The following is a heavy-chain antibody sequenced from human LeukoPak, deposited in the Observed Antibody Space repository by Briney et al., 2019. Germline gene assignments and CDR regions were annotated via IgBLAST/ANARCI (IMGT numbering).Heavy chain of an antibody. Sequence: SETLSLTCTVSGASISQHYWSWIRQPPGKGLEYIGYFYYDGSTNYTSSVRSRVTILVDTSKNQFTLNLCSVTAADTAKYYCTRGITGHYRSMGGFAFDIWGQGTVVAVSS. CDR1: GASISQHY. J-gene: IGHJ3*02. CDR2: FYYDGST. CDR3: TRGITGHYRSMGGFAFDI. V-gene: IGHV4-59*11. D-gene: IGHD2-8*02.